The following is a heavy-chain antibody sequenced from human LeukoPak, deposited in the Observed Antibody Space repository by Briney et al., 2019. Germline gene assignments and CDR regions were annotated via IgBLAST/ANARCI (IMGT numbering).Heavy chain of an antibody. CDR2: ISSSGSTI. CDR1: GFTFGDYA. V-gene: IGHV3-11*01. CDR3: ARDALYSGYDDY. J-gene: IGHJ4*02. D-gene: IGHD5-12*01. Sequence: PGGSLRLSCTASGFTFGDYAMSWLRQAPGQGLEWVSYISSSGSTIYYADSVKGRFTISRDNAKNSLYLQMNSLRAEDTAVYYCARDALYSGYDDYWGQGTLVTVSS.